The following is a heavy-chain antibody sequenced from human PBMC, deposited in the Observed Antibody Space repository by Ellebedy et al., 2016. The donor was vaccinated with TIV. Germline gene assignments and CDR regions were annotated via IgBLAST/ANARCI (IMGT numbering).Heavy chain of an antibody. V-gene: IGHV1-2*02. J-gene: IGHJ6*02. CDR2: INPDSGGT. D-gene: IGHD6-13*01. CDR3: ARVRRGSSGMDV. Sequence: ASVKVSCKASGYTFGANYIHWVRQAPGQGLEWMGWINPDSGGTNLAQKFQGRVTMTRDTSVNTVYMEVSRLESDDTAVYYCARVRRGSSGMDVWGQGTTVTVS. CDR1: GYTFGANY.